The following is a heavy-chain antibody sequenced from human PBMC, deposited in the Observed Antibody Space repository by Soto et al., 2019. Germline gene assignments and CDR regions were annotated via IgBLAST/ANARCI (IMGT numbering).Heavy chain of an antibody. J-gene: IGHJ4*02. CDR1: GGSISSYY. V-gene: IGHV4-59*12. CDR2: IYYSGRT. D-gene: IGHD6-19*01. CDR3: ARGLITGSHYSGGWYYFDS. Sequence: LETLSLTCTVSGGSISSYYWSWIRQPPGKGLEWIGYIYYSGRTNYNPSLKSRVTISVHTSNSQFSLELSSVTAADTAVYYCARGLITGSHYSGGWYYFDSWGQGTLVTVSS.